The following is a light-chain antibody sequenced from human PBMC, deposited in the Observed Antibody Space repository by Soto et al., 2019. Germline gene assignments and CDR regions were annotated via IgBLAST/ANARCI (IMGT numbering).Light chain of an antibody. CDR1: SSDVGGYNY. CDR2: EVS. V-gene: IGLV2-8*01. Sequence: QSVLTQPPSASGSPGQSVTISCTGTSSDVGGYNYVSWYQQHPGKAPKLMIYEVSKRPSGVPDRFSGSKSGNTASLTVSGLQAEDEADYYCSSYVCRNNLGVFGTGTKVTVL. J-gene: IGLJ1*01. CDR3: SSYVCRNNLGV.